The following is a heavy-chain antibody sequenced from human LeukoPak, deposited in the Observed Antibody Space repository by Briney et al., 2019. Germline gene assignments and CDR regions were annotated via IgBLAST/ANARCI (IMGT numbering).Heavy chain of an antibody. J-gene: IGHJ4*02. CDR2: ISGSGGST. D-gene: IGHD3-22*01. V-gene: IGHV3-23*01. Sequence: GGSPRLSCAASGFTFTSYSMSWVRQAPGKGLEWVSAISGSGGSTYYADSVKGRFTISRDNSKNTLYLQMNSLRAEDTAVYYCARHPSVYYSNYFDYWGQGTLVTVSS. CDR3: ARHPSVYYSNYFDY. CDR1: GFTFTSYS.